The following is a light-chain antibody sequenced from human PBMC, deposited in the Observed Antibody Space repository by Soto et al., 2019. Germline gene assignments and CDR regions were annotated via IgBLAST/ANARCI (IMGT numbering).Light chain of an antibody. CDR2: GVS. J-gene: IGLJ1*01. Sequence: QSVPTQPASVSGSPGQSITISCTGTITDIGAYNYVSWYQQHPGKAPKLLIYGVSSRPSGVSNRFSGSKSGNAAYLTISGLQADDEAEYYCISYTSSITPYVFGTGTKVTVL. CDR3: ISYTSSITPYV. CDR1: ITDIGAYNY. V-gene: IGLV2-14*01.